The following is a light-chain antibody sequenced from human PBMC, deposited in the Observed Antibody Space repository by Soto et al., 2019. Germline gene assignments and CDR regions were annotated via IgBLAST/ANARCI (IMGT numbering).Light chain of an antibody. Sequence: QSALTQPASVSGSPGQSITISCTGTSSDVGGYNYVSWYQQHPGKAPKLMIYDVSNRPSGVSYRFSGSKSGNTAFLTISGVQAEDEADYYCSSYTSSSTLLYVFGTGTKVTVL. CDR2: DVS. J-gene: IGLJ1*01. CDR3: SSYTSSSTLLYV. CDR1: SSDVGGYNY. V-gene: IGLV2-14*01.